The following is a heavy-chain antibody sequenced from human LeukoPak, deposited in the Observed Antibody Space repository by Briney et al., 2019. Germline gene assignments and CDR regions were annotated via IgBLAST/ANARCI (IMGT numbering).Heavy chain of an antibody. Sequence: PSETLSLTCTVSGGSISSGGYYWSWIRQPPGKGLEWIGYIYHSGSTYYNPSLKSRVTISVDRSKNQFSLKLSSVTAADTAVYYCANLGVLGYRSGSPWGRGTLVTVSS. CDR3: ANLGVLGYRSGSP. CDR2: IYHSGST. J-gene: IGHJ5*02. CDR1: GGSISSGGYY. D-gene: IGHD6-19*01. V-gene: IGHV4-30-2*01.